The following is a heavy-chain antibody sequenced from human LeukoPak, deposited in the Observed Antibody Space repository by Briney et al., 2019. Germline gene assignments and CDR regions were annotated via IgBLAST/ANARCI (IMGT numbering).Heavy chain of an antibody. CDR1: GGSISDYY. CDR3: ARATYTFGNYAFDI. V-gene: IGHV4-59*01. J-gene: IGHJ3*02. D-gene: IGHD2/OR15-2a*01. Sequence: PSETLSLTCTVSGGSISDYYWSWIRQPPGKALEWIAYIYDRGDTDCHPSLKSRVTLSTDSSKKQFSLNLSSVTAADTAVYYCARATYTFGNYAFDIWSQGTMVTVSS. CDR2: IYDRGDT.